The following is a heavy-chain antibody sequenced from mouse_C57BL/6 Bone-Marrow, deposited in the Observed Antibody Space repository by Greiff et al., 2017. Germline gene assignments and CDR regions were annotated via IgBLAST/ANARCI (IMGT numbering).Heavy chain of an antibody. Sequence: QVQLQQSGAELVKPGASVKLSCKASGYTFTSYWMQWVKQRPGQGLEWIGEIDPSDSYTNYNQKFKGKATLTVDTSSSTAYMQLSSLTSVDSAVYDCARSDSNPPGDYAMDYWGQGTSVTVSS. V-gene: IGHV1-50*01. CDR1: GYTFTSYW. D-gene: IGHD2-5*01. CDR3: ARSDSNPPGDYAMDY. J-gene: IGHJ4*01. CDR2: IDPSDSYT.